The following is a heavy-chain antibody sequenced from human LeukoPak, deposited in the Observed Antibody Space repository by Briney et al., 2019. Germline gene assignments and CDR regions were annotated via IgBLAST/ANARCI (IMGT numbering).Heavy chain of an antibody. J-gene: IGHJ6*02. CDR1: EFTFGSYG. CDR2: IWYDGSNK. V-gene: IGHV3-33*01. Sequence: GGPLSLSWAASEFTFGSYGRHGVRKAPGKGLEWVAVIWYDGSNKYYADSVKGRFSISRDNSKNTLYLQMNSLRAEDTAVYYCARGGPGIDVWGQGTTVTVSS. D-gene: IGHD3-16*01. CDR3: ARGGPGIDV.